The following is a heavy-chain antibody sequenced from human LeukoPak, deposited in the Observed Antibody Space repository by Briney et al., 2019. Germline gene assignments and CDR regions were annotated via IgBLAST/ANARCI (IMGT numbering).Heavy chain of an antibody. V-gene: IGHV4-38-2*01. J-gene: IGHJ6*04. CDR1: GYSLSSGYY. Sequence: SETLSLTCAVSGYSLSSGYYWGWTRQPPGKGLEWIGSIYHSGSTYYNPSPKSRVTISVDTSKNQFSLKLSSVTAADTAVYYCARCGSGSYYTYYYYGMDVWGKGTTVTVSS. CDR2: IYHSGST. CDR3: ARCGSGSYYTYYYYGMDV. D-gene: IGHD3-10*01.